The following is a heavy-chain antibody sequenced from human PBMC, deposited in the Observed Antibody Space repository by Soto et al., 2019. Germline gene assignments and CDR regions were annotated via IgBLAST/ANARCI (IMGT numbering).Heavy chain of an antibody. V-gene: IGHV1-8*01. J-gene: IGHJ4*02. Sequence: ASVKVSCKASGYTFTSYDINWVRQATGQGLEWMGWMNPNRGNTGYAQKFQGRATMTRNTSTSTAYMELSSLRSEDTAVYYCASGYSSGGAADWQWLVNPYHLLWGQGTLVTVSS. CDR1: GYTFTSYD. D-gene: IGHD6-19*01. CDR2: MNPNRGNT. CDR3: ASGYSSGGAADWQWLVNPYHLL.